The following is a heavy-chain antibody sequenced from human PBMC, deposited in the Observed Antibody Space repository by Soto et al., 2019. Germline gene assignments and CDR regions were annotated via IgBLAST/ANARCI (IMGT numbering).Heavy chain of an antibody. CDR1: GYTFTGYY. D-gene: IGHD2-15*01. CDR3: ARDLAKGGGSAGFDY. V-gene: IGHV1-2*02. CDR2: INPNSGGT. J-gene: IGHJ4*02. Sequence: QVQLAQSGAEVKKPGASVEVSCKASGYTFTGYYIHWVRQAPGQGLEWMGWINPNSGGTKYPQKFQGRVTMTRDTSISTVYMSLTGLKSDDTAVYFCARDLAKGGGSAGFDYWGQGTLVAVSS.